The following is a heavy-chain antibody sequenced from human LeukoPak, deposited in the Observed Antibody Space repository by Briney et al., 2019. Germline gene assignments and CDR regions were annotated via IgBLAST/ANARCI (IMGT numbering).Heavy chain of an antibody. CDR3: ARQRLAAAGRTYFDY. D-gene: IGHD6-13*01. CDR2: INHSGST. Sequence: PSETLSLTCAVCGGSFSGYYWSWIRQPPGKGLEWIGEINHSGSTNYNPSLKSRVTISVDTSKNQFSLKLSSVTAADTAVYYCARQRLAAAGRTYFDYWGQGTLVTVSS. CDR1: GGSFSGYY. V-gene: IGHV4-34*01. J-gene: IGHJ4*02.